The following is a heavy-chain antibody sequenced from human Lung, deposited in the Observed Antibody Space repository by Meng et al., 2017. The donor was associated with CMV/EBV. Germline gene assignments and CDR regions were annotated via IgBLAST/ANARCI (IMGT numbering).Heavy chain of an antibody. D-gene: IGHD3-22*01. CDR1: GYSFTSYW. CDR2: IYPGDSDT. Sequence: LXISXKGSGYSFTSYWNGWVRQMPGKGLEWMGIIYPGDSDTRYSPSFQGQVTISADKSISTAYLQWSSLKASDTARYYCARTVKYYYAGSGPDPWAQGTXVTVSS. CDR3: ARTVKYYYAGSGPDP. V-gene: IGHV5-51*01. J-gene: IGHJ5*01.